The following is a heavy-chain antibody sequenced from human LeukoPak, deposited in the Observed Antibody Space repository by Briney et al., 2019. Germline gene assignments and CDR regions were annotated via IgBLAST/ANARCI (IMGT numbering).Heavy chain of an antibody. V-gene: IGHV4-59*01. J-gene: IGHJ4*02. D-gene: IGHD5-18*01. CDR1: GGSISSYY. Sequence: PSETLSLTCTVYGGSISSYYWSWIRQPPGKGLEWIGYIYYSGSTNYNPSLKSRVTISIDTSKNQFSLKLSSVTAADTAVYYCARGTRYSYIFDYWGQGTLVTVSS. CDR2: IYYSGST. CDR3: ARGTRYSYIFDY.